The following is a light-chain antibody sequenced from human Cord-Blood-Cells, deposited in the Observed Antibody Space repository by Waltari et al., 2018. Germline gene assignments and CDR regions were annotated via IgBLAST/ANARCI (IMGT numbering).Light chain of an antibody. J-gene: IGKJ2*01. V-gene: IGKV2-29*02. Sequence: DSVMTQTPLSLSVTPGQPGSIHCKFSQTLLHSDGKTYLYWYLQKPGQSPQLLSSEVSSRVSGVPVRFSGGGSGTDFTLKISRVEAEDVGVYYCMQGIHPYTFGQGTKLEIK. CDR2: EVS. CDR1: QTLLHSDGKTY. CDR3: MQGIHPYT.